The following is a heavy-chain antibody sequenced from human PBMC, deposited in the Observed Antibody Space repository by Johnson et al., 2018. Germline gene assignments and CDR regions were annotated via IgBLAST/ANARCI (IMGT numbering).Heavy chain of an antibody. CDR1: GFTLSSSG. CDR2: ISYDGNNE. CDR3: VRGGYNGNYWGVHDAFDM. D-gene: IGHD1-26*01. J-gene: IGHJ3*02. V-gene: IGHV3-30*03. Sequence: QVQLVQSGGGLIQPGGSLRLSCAASGFTLSSSGMFWVRQAPGKGPKWLTFISYDGNNEYYTDSVKGRFTISRDNSQNMMYLNMNSLRGDDTAVFYCVRGGYNGNYWGVHDAFDMWGQGTMVIVSS.